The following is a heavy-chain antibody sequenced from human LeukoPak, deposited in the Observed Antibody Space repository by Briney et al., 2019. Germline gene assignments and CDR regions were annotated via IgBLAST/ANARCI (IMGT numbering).Heavy chain of an antibody. J-gene: IGHJ4*02. CDR3: ARKKRPLDFWGGYFLGGPFDY. Sequence: ASVKVSCKASGYTFTSYYMHWVRQAPGQGLEWMGIINPSGGSTSYAQKFQGRVTMTRDTSTSTVYMELSSLRSEDTAVYYCARKKRPLDFWGGYFLGGPFDYGGQGTLVT. CDR2: INPSGGST. CDR1: GYTFTSYY. D-gene: IGHD3-3*01. V-gene: IGHV1-46*01.